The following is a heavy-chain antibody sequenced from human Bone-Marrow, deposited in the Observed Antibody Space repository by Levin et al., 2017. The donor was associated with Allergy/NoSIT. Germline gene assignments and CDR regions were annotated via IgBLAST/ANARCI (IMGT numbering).Heavy chain of an antibody. V-gene: IGHV3-66*01. J-gene: IGHJ6*02. CDR2: IHSGGST. CDR3: ARDRTYYYDSSCYFSGMDV. CDR1: GFTVSSNY. Sequence: GESLKISCAASGFTVSSNYMSWVRQAPGKGLEWVSVIHSGGSTYYADSVKGRFTISRDNSKNTLYLQMNSLRAEDTAVYYCARDRTYYYDSSCYFSGMDVWGQGTTVTVSS. D-gene: IGHD3-22*01.